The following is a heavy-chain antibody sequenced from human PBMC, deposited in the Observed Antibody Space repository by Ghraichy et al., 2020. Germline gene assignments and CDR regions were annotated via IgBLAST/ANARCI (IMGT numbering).Heavy chain of an antibody. CDR2: ISSSSSYI. J-gene: IGHJ2*01. D-gene: IGHD2-15*01. CDR3: ARDPGYCSGGSCYPYWYFDL. Sequence: GGSLRLSCAASGFTFSSYSMNWVRQAPGKGLEWVSSISSSSSYIYYADSVKGRFTISRDNAKNSLYLQMNSLRAEDTAVYYCARDPGYCSGGSCYPYWYFDLWGRGTLVTVSS. CDR1: GFTFSSYS. V-gene: IGHV3-21*01.